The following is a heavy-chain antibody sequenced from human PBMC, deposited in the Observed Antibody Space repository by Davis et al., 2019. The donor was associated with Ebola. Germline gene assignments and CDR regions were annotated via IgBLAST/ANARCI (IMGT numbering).Heavy chain of an antibody. CDR3: ASRPIQGGAPTVYGMDV. V-gene: IGHV3-30*04. Sequence: PGGSLRLSCAASGFTFSEYAMHWVRQAPGKGLEWVAAMSSNGKNENYSDAVKGRFTISRDNSKKTLYLQMNSLRAEDTAVYYCASRPIQGGAPTVYGMDVWGQGTTVTVSS. D-gene: IGHD1-26*01. J-gene: IGHJ6*02. CDR1: GFTFSEYA. CDR2: MSSNGKNE.